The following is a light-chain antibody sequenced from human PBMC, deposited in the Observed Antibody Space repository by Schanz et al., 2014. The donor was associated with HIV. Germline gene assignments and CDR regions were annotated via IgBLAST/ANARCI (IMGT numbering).Light chain of an antibody. CDR2: GDF. J-gene: IGLJ3*02. Sequence: QSVLTQPPSVSGAPGQRVTISCSGRTSNIGAGRDVHWYQQLPGTAPKLLIYGDFQRPSGVPDRFSGSKSGTSAFLAIAGLQAEDEADYYCCSYASSGTWVFGGGTKLTVL. V-gene: IGLV1-40*01. CDR3: CSYASSGTWV. CDR1: TSNIGAGRD.